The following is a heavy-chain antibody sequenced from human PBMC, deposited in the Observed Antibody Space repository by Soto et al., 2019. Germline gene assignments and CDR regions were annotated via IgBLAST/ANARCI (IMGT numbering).Heavy chain of an antibody. CDR1: GYTFTSYA. Sequence: ASVKVSCKASGYTFTSYAMHWVRQAPGQRLEWMGWINAGNGNTKYSQKFQGRVTITRDTSASTAYMELSSLRSEDTAVYYCARDLTTTLGMEGWGKGSTVTVSS. CDR3: ARDLTTTLGMEG. CDR2: INAGNGNT. J-gene: IGHJ6*04. D-gene: IGHD1-1*01. V-gene: IGHV1-3*01.